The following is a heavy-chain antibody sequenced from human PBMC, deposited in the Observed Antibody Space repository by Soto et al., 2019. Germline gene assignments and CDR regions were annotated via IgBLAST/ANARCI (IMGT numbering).Heavy chain of an antibody. J-gene: IGHJ6*02. D-gene: IGHD1-20*01. CDR3: ARDLGGGPNWNYYYYYGMDV. CDR1: GGSISSSNW. Sequence: SETLSLTCAVSGGSISSSNWWSWVRQPPGKGLEWIGEIYHSGSTNYNPSLKSRVTISVDKSKNQFSLKLSSVTAADTAVYYCARDLGGGPNWNYYYYYGMDVWGQGTTVTVSS. V-gene: IGHV4-4*02. CDR2: IYHSGST.